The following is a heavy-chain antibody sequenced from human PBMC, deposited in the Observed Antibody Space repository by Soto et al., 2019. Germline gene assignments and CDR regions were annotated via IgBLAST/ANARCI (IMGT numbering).Heavy chain of an antibody. CDR1: RFTFSDYY. CDR2: ISSSSSYT. V-gene: IGHV3-11*06. Sequence: PGGSLRLSCAASRFTFSDYYMSWIRQAPGKGLEWVSYISSSSSYTNYADSVKGRFTISRDNAKNSLYLQMNSLRAEDTAVYYCARVYGYYDILTGRYYYYGMDVWGQGTTVTVSS. D-gene: IGHD3-9*01. CDR3: ARVYGYYDILTGRYYYYGMDV. J-gene: IGHJ6*02.